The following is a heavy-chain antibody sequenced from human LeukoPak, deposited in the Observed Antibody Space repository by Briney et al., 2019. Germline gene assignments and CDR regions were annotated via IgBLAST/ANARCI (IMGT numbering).Heavy chain of an antibody. V-gene: IGHV3-30*04. CDR3: AKDPFMYSSGWWGFDY. CDR2: ISYDGSNK. D-gene: IGHD6-19*01. Sequence: GGSLRLSCATSRFTFSNFAMHWVRQAPGKGLEWVAVISYDGSNKYYAESVKGRFTISRDNSKNTLYLQMNSLRAEDTAVYYCAKDPFMYSSGWWGFDYWGQGTLVTVSS. J-gene: IGHJ4*02. CDR1: RFTFSNFA.